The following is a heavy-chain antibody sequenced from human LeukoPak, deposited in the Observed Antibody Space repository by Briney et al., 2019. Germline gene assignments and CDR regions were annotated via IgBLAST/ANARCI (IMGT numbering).Heavy chain of an antibody. V-gene: IGHV3-30*02. CDR2: IRYDGSNK. J-gene: IGHJ4*02. D-gene: IGHD3-10*01. CDR1: GFTFSSYG. CDR3: ATPYYYGSGSYWPFDY. Sequence: PGGSPRLSCAASGFTFSSYGMHWVRQAPGKGLEWVAFIRYDGSNKYYADSVKGRFTISRDNSKNTLYLQMNSLRAEDTAVYYCATPYYYGSGSYWPFDYWGQGTLVTVSS.